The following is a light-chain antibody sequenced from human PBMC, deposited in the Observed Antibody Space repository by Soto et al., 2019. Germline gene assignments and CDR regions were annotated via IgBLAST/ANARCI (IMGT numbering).Light chain of an antibody. CDR3: QQYYSHYHT. J-gene: IGKJ2*01. Sequence: DIVMTQSPDSLAVSLGERATINCKSSQTVLHNSLAWYQQKPGQPPKLLIYWASTRESGVPDRFSGSGSGTDFTLNINSLQAEDVAVYYCQQYYSHYHTFGQGTKVDIK. CDR1: QTVLHNS. CDR2: WAS. V-gene: IGKV4-1*01.